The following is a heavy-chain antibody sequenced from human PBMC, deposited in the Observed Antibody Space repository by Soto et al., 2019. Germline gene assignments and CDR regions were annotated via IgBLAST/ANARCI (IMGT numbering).Heavy chain of an antibody. CDR3: AKDPKRWLRQLVHDYFDY. J-gene: IGHJ4*02. D-gene: IGHD6-6*01. CDR2: ISYDGSNK. Sequence: GGSLRLSCAASGFTFSSYGMHWVRQAPGKGLEWVAVISYDGSNKYYADSVKGRFTISRDNSKNTLYLQMNSLRAEDTAVYYCAKDPKRWLRQLVHDYFDYWGQGTLVTVSS. CDR1: GFTFSSYG. V-gene: IGHV3-30*18.